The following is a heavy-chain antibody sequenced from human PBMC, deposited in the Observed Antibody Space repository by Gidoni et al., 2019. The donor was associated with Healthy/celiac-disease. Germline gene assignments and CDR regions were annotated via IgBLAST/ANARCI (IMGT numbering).Heavy chain of an antibody. D-gene: IGHD3-10*01. Sequence: EVQLLESGGGLVQPGGSLRLSCAASGFTFSSYAMIWVRQAPGKGLEWVSAISGSGGSTYYADSVKGRFTISRDNSKNTLYLQMNSLRAEDTAVYYCAKFSGLWFGELYYWGQGTLVTVSS. J-gene: IGHJ4*02. CDR2: ISGSGGST. V-gene: IGHV3-23*01. CDR3: AKFSGLWFGELYY. CDR1: GFTFSSYA.